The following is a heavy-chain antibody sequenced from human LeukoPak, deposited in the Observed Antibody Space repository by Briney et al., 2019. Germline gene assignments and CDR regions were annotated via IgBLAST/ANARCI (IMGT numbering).Heavy chain of an antibody. J-gene: IGHJ4*02. CDR2: ISYGGSNN. CDR1: GFTFSTYG. V-gene: IGHV3-30*18. Sequence: GGSLRLSCAASGFTFSTYGMQWVRQAQGKGREGVAVISYGGSNNYYADSVKGRFTISRDNSKNTLYLQMHRQRAEGTDMYYCAKDQRTYCGGDCDQFDYWGQGTLVTVSS. CDR3: AKDQRTYCGGDCDQFDY. D-gene: IGHD2-21*02.